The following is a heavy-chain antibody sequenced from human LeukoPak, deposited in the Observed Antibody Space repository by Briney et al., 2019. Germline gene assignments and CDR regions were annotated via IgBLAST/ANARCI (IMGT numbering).Heavy chain of an antibody. V-gene: IGHV4-4*02. CDR1: GASITINYW. Sequence: SETLSLTCAVSGASITINYWWSWVRQAPGEGLEWIGEVLHTGSTTYNPSLKSRVTISVDTSKNQLSLEVTSATAADTAMYYSARNGAFSMDYWGQGILVTVSS. J-gene: IGHJ4*02. D-gene: IGHD2-8*01. CDR2: VLHTGST. CDR3: ARNGAFSMDY.